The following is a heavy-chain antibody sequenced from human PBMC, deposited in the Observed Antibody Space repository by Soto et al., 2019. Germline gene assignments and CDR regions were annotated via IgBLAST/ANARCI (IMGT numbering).Heavy chain of an antibody. CDR1: GFTFSSYA. J-gene: IGHJ3*02. Sequence: PGGSLRLSCAASGFTFSSYAMHWVRQAPGKGLEWVAVISYDGSNKYYADSVKGRFTISRDNSKDTLYLQMNSLRAEDTAVYYCYDSSGSDAFDIWGQGTMVTVSS. V-gene: IGHV3-30-3*01. CDR2: ISYDGSNK. D-gene: IGHD3-22*01. CDR3: YDSSGSDAFDI.